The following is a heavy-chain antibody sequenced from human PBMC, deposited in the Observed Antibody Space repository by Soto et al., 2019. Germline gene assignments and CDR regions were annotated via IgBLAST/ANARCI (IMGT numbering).Heavy chain of an antibody. V-gene: IGHV4-59*08. J-gene: IGHJ4*02. CDR3: ARNRGYSYGPVGSSFDY. Sequence: ASETLSLTCSISGDSISSYYWSWIRQPPGKELEWIGYINYNGNTNRNPSLRGRVTISIDTSKNELSLRLSSVTAADTAVYYCARNRGYSYGPVGSSFDYWGQGTLVTVSS. D-gene: IGHD5-18*01. CDR1: GDSISSYY. CDR2: INYNGNT.